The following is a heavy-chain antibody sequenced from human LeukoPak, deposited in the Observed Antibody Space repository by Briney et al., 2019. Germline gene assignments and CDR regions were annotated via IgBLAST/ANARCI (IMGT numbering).Heavy chain of an antibody. J-gene: IGHJ4*02. D-gene: IGHD3-10*01. Sequence: GGSLRLSCAATGFTFSSYAMSWVRQAPGKGLEWVSAISGSGGSTYYADSVKGRFTISRDNSKNTLYLQMNSLRAEDTAVYYCAKDMVRGVFGSDWGQGTLVTVSS. CDR1: GFTFSSYA. V-gene: IGHV3-23*01. CDR2: ISGSGGST. CDR3: AKDMVRGVFGSD.